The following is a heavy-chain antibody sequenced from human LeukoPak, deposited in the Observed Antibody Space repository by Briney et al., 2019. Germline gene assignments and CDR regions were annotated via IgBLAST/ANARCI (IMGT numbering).Heavy chain of an antibody. Sequence: GASVKVSCKASGYTFTGYYMHWVRQAPGQGLEWMGWINPNSGGTNYAQKFQGRVTMTRDTSISTAYMELSSLRSEDTAVYYCASGYYGSGRPYYYYYYMDVWGKGTTVTISS. J-gene: IGHJ6*03. CDR3: ASGYYGSGRPYYYYYYMDV. CDR2: INPNSGGT. D-gene: IGHD3-10*01. CDR1: GYTFTGYY. V-gene: IGHV1-2*02.